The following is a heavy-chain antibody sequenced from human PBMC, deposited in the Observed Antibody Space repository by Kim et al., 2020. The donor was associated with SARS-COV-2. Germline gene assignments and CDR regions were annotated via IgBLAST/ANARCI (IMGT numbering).Heavy chain of an antibody. CDR3: ARTYSGSYYSYFDY. CDR1: GFTFSSYA. J-gene: IGHJ4*02. Sequence: GGSLRLSCAASGFTFSSYAMHWVRQAPGKGLEWVAVISYDGSNKYYADSVKGRFTISRDNSKNTLYLQMNSLRAEDTAVYYCARTYSGSYYSYFDYWGQGTLVTVSS. V-gene: IGHV3-30-3*01. CDR2: ISYDGSNK. D-gene: IGHD3-10*01.